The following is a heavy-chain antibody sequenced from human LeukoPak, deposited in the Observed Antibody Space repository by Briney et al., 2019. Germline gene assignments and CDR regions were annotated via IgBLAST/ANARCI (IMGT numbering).Heavy chain of an antibody. Sequence: SETLSLTCAVSDNSFSSNYWTWIRQPPGKGLEWIGYISYIGSTNYNPSLKSRFTISIDTAKNQFSLKLNSVTAADTAVYYCARDLVTVTKGFDIWGQGTMVSVSS. CDR1: DNSFSSNY. D-gene: IGHD4-17*01. CDR3: ARDLVTVTKGFDI. CDR2: ISYIGST. J-gene: IGHJ3*02. V-gene: IGHV4-59*01.